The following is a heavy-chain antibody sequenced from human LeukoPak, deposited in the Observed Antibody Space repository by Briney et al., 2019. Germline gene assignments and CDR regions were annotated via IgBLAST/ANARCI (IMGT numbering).Heavy chain of an antibody. CDR1: GGSFSGYY. D-gene: IGHD5-12*01. CDR3: ARVEGDSGYDSHWFDP. Sequence: SETLSLTCAVYGGSFSGYYWSWIRQPPGKGLGWIGEINHSGSTNYNPSLKSRVTISVDTSKNQFSLKLSSVTAADTAVYYCARVEGDSGYDSHWFDPWGQGTLVTVSS. V-gene: IGHV4-34*01. J-gene: IGHJ5*02. CDR2: INHSGST.